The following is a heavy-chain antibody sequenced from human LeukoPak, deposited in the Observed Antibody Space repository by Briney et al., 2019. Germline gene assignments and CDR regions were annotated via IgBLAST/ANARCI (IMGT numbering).Heavy chain of an antibody. CDR3: ARGPPTMWFGESPAYYYGMDV. CDR2: IYYSGST. J-gene: IGHJ6*02. V-gene: IGHV4-59*01. Sequence: SETLSLTCTVSGGSISSYYWSWIRQPPRKGLEWIGYIYYSGSTNYNPSLKSRVTISVDTSKNQFSLKLSSVTAADTAVYYCARGPPTMWFGESPAYYYGMDVWGQGTTVTVSS. CDR1: GGSISSYY. D-gene: IGHD3-10*01.